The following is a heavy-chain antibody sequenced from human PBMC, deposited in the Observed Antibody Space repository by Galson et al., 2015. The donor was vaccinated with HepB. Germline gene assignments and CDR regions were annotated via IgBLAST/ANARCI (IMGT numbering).Heavy chain of an antibody. V-gene: IGHV6-1*01. Sequence: CAISGDSVSSNRAAWSWIRQSPSRGLEWLGRTYYRSKWYNDYALSVRSRITINADTSKNQFSLQLNSVMPEDSALYFCACSTALADSYFNYWGQGALVTVSS. CDR3: ACSTALADSYFNY. D-gene: IGHD6-19*01. CDR1: GDSVSSNRAA. J-gene: IGHJ4*02. CDR2: TYYRSKWYN.